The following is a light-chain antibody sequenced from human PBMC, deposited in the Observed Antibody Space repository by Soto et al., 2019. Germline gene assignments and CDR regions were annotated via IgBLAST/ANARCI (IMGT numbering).Light chain of an antibody. CDR2: GAS. CDR3: QQYGSSSYT. J-gene: IGKJ2*01. CDR1: QSVSSSC. Sequence: EIVLTQSPGTLSLSPGERATLSCRASQSVSSSCLAWYQQKPGQAPRLLIYGASSRATGIPDRFSGSGSGTDFTLTISRLEPQDFAAYYCQQYGSSSYTFGQGTKLEIK. V-gene: IGKV3-20*01.